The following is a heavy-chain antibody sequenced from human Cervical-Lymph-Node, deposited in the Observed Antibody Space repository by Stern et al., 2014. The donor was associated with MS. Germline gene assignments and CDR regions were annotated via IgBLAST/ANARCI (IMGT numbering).Heavy chain of an antibody. Sequence: VQLVQSGAEVKKPGASVKVSCKASGYTFSNYGISWVRQAPGQGLEWMGWISAYNGNTNHAQKLQGRVPMTTDTSTSTAHMELRSLRSDDTAVYYCARDLGHYDFWNLYYFYGMDVWGQGTTVTVSS. CDR1: GYTFSNYG. J-gene: IGHJ6*02. CDR3: ARDLGHYDFWNLYYFYGMDV. CDR2: ISAYNGNT. D-gene: IGHD3-3*01. V-gene: IGHV1-18*01.